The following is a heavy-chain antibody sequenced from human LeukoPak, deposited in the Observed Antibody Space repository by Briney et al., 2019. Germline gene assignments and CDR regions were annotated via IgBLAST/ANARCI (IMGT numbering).Heavy chain of an antibody. CDR1: GYSFTSYW. V-gene: IGHV5-51*01. CDR2: IYPGDSDT. CDR3: ARLRFYSNPWSNYGMDV. J-gene: IGHJ6*02. Sequence: GESLKISCKGSGYSFTSYWIGWVRQMPGKGLEWMGIIYPGDSDTTYSPSFQGQVTISADKSISTAYLQWSSLKASDTAMYYCARLRFYSNPWSNYGMDVWGQGTTVTVSS. D-gene: IGHD2-15*01.